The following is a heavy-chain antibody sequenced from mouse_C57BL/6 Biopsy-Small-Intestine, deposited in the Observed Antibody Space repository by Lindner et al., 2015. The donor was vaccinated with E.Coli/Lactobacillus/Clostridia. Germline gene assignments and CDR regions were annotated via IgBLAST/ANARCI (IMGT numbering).Heavy chain of an antibody. D-gene: IGHD1-1*01. J-gene: IGHJ3*01. CDR1: GFSFTDYN. Sequence: QLQESGPELVKPGASVKISCKASGFSFTDYNMNWVKQSNGKSLEWIGVINPNYGTTSYNQKFKGKATLTVDQSSSTAYMQLNSLTSEDSAVYYCARWGFITTVVASWFAYWGQGTLVTISA. CDR3: ARWGFITTVVASWFAY. CDR2: INPNYGTT. V-gene: IGHV1-39*01.